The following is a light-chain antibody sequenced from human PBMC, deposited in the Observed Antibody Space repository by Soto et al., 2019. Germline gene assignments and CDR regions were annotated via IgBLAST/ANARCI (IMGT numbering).Light chain of an antibody. V-gene: IGLV2-14*01. CDR2: DVS. CDR1: SSDLGGYNS. J-gene: IGLJ2*01. Sequence: QSALTPPASVSGSPGQSITFSCTGTSSDLGGYNSVSWYQQHPGKAPKLVIYDVSNRPSGVSNRFSGSKSGNTASLTISGLQADDEADYYCSSHTTTSTLVFGGGTKLTVL. CDR3: SSHTTTSTLV.